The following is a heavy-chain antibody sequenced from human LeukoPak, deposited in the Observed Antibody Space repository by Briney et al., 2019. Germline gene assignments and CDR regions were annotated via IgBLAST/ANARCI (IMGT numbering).Heavy chain of an antibody. CDR1: GFTFSSYA. J-gene: IGHJ4*02. Sequence: GGSLRLSCAASGFTFSSYAMHWVRQAPGKGLEWVSAITGSGGRTYYADSVKGRFTISRDNSKNTLYLQMNSLRAEDTAIYYCAKEYTGTFSPFPSYFDNWGQGTLVTVSS. CDR2: ITGSGGRT. D-gene: IGHD1-26*01. CDR3: AKEYTGTFSPFPSYFDN. V-gene: IGHV3-23*01.